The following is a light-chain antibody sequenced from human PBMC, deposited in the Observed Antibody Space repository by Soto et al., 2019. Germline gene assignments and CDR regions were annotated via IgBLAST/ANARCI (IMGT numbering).Light chain of an antibody. V-gene: IGKV1-12*01. Sequence: DIQMTQSPSSVSASIGGRVSITCRASQGISTYLGWYQQKPGKAPKLLIYAASSLQTGVPSRFSGSGSGTDFTLTISSLQPEDFGTYYCQQAISFPITFGQGTRLDIK. CDR1: QGISTY. CDR2: AAS. J-gene: IGKJ5*01. CDR3: QQAISFPIT.